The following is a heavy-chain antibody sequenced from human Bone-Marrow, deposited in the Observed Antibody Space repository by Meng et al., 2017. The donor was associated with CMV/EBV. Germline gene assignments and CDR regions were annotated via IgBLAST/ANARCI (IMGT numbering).Heavy chain of an antibody. CDR1: GGSVSSGSYY. CDR2: IYYSGST. J-gene: IGHJ6*02. CDR3: ARVFGVTGYDILTGYNGGMDV. Sequence: SETLSLTCAVYGGSVSSGSYYWSWIRQPPGKGLEWIGYIYYSGSTNYNPSLKSRVTISVDTSKNQFSLKLSSVTAADTAVYYCARVFGVTGYDILTGYNGGMDVWGQGTTVTVSS. D-gene: IGHD3-9*01. V-gene: IGHV4-61*01.